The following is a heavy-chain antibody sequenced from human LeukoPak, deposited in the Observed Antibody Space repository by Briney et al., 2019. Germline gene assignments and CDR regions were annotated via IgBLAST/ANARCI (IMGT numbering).Heavy chain of an antibody. D-gene: IGHD3-22*01. V-gene: IGHV1-18*01. CDR2: ISAYNGNT. Sequence: GASVKVSCKASGYTFTSYGISWVRQAPGQGLEWMGWISAYNGNTNYAQKLQGRVTMTTDTSTGTAYMELRSLRSDDTAVYYCARDKGTYYYDSSGYSDYFDYWGQGTLVTVSS. CDR1: GYTFTSYG. CDR3: ARDKGTYYYDSSGYSDYFDY. J-gene: IGHJ4*02.